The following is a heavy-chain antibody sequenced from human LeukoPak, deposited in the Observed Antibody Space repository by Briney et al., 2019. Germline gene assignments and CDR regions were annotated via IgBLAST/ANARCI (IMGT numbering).Heavy chain of an antibody. Sequence: KPSETLSLTCTVSGGSISSYYWSWIRQPPGKGLEWIGYIYYSGSTNYNPSLKSRVTISVDTSKNQFSLKLSSVTAADTAVYYCARLGCSSTSCYATPPFDYWGQGTLVTVSS. V-gene: IGHV4-59*08. D-gene: IGHD2-2*01. CDR3: ARLGCSSTSCYATPPFDY. CDR1: GGSISSYY. J-gene: IGHJ4*02. CDR2: IYYSGST.